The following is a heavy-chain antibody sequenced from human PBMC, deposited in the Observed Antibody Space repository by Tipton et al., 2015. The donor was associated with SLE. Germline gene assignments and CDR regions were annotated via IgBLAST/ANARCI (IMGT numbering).Heavy chain of an antibody. CDR2: IYHDWST. V-gene: IGHV4-39*07. CDR1: GGSISDSSHY. D-gene: IGHD7-27*01. CDR3: ARGTGDADY. J-gene: IGHJ4*02. Sequence: LRLSCTVSGGSISDSSHYWVWIRQSPGKGLEWVGSIYHDWSTYYNVALNSRATISIDASKNQFSLKLSSVTAADTAVYYCARGTGDADYWGQGTLVTVSS.